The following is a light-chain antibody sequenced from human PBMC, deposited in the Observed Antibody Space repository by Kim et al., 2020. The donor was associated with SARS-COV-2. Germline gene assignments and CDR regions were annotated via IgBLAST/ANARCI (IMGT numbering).Light chain of an antibody. CDR2: EVS. CDR3: NSYAGSNNWV. J-gene: IGLJ3*02. V-gene: IGLV2-8*01. Sequence: QSALTQPPSASGSPGQSVTISCTGTSSDVGDYNYVSWYQQHPGKAPKLVIYEVSKRPSGVPDRFSGSKSGNTASLTVSGLQAEDEADYYCNSYAGSNNWVFGGGTKLTVL. CDR1: SSDVGDYNY.